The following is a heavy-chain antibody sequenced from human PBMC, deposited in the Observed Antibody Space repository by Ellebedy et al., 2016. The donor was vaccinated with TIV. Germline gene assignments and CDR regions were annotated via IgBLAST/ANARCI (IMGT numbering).Heavy chain of an antibody. CDR1: GGSFSGYY. CDR3: AREVPMTTVTHWFDP. CDR2: INHSGST. V-gene: IGHV4-34*01. D-gene: IGHD4-17*01. Sequence: SETLSLXCAVYGGSFSGYYWSWIRQPPGKGLEWIGEINHSGSTNYNPSLKSRVTISVDTSKNQFSLKLSSVTAADTAVYYCAREVPMTTVTHWFDPWGQGTLVTVSS. J-gene: IGHJ5*02.